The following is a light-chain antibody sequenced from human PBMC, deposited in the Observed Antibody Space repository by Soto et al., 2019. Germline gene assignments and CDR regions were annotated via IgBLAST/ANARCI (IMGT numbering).Light chain of an antibody. CDR3: AAWDDSLNGYV. J-gene: IGLJ1*01. V-gene: IGLV1-44*01. CDR1: SSNIGTNT. Sequence: QSVLTQPPSACGTPGQRVTISCSGSSSNIGTNTVDWYQQLPGTAPKLLIYSNFRRPSGVPDRFSGSKSATSASLAISGLQSDDEADYYCAAWDDSLNGYVFGIGTKVTVL. CDR2: SNF.